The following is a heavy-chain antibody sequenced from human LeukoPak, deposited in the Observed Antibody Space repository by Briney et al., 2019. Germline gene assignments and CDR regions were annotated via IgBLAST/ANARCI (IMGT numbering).Heavy chain of an antibody. CDR2: IIPIFGTA. CDR3: ARGDIVVVPAALNPYGMDV. Sequence: GASVKVSCKASGGTFSSYAISWVRQAPGQGLEWMGGIIPIFGTANYAQKFQGRVTITADESTSTAYMELSSLRSEDTAVYYCARGDIVVVPAALNPYGMDVWGQGTTVTVSS. J-gene: IGHJ6*02. CDR1: GGTFSSYA. D-gene: IGHD2-2*01. V-gene: IGHV1-69*13.